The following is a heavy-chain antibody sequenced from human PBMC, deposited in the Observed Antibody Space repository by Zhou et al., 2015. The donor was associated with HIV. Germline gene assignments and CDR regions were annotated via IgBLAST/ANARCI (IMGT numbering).Heavy chain of an antibody. D-gene: IGHD4-23*01. J-gene: IGHJ6*03. V-gene: IGHV1-69*01. CDR3: ARVRGGNIYTYYMDV. Sequence: QVQLVQSGAEVKKPGSSVKVSCKASGDIFINYGISWVRQAPGQGLEWMGGITPTFGTAKYAQKFQGRVTITADESTRTAYMELRSPRSEDTAVYYCARVRGGNIYTYYMDVWGTGTTVTISS. CDR2: ITPTFGTA. CDR1: GDIFINYG.